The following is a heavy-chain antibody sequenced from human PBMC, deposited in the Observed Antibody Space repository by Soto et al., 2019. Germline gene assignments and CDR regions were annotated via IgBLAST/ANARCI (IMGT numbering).Heavy chain of an antibody. D-gene: IGHD3-10*01. Sequence: GGSLRLSCAASGFTFSSYSMNWVRQAPGKGLEWVSSISSSSSYIYYADSVKGRFTISRDNAKNSLYLQMNSLRAEDTAVYYCASGFRNRDLPWAFDYWGQGTLVTVSS. CDR1: GFTFSSYS. CDR3: ASGFRNRDLPWAFDY. V-gene: IGHV3-21*01. J-gene: IGHJ4*02. CDR2: ISSSSSYI.